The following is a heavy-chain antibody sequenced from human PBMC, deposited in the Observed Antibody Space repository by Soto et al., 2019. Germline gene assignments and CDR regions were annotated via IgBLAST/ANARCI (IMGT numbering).Heavy chain of an antibody. D-gene: IGHD2-8*02. Sequence: GGSLRLSCIWSGFAFRDYEMNWVRQAPGKGLEWVAYISSGAFTIYYADSVRGRFTVSRDNAKNSLYLQMNSLRDEDAAMYYCTKASRAYEPTGLFFDSWGQGTLVTVSS. CDR2: ISSGAFTI. CDR1: GFAFRDYE. V-gene: IGHV3-48*03. CDR3: TKASRAYEPTGLFFDS. J-gene: IGHJ4*02.